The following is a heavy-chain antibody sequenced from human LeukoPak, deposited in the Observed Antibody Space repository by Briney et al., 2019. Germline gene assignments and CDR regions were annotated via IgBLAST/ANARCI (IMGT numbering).Heavy chain of an antibody. D-gene: IGHD6-13*01. CDR3: ARRDHSSSWFHDDY. Sequence: ASVKVSCKASGYTFTSYDINWVRQATGQGLEWIGWMNPNSGNTGYAQKFQGRVTMTRNTSISTAYMELSSLRSEDTAVYYCARRDHSSSWFHDDYWGQGTLVTVSS. J-gene: IGHJ4*02. CDR2: MNPNSGNT. V-gene: IGHV1-8*01. CDR1: GYTFTSYD.